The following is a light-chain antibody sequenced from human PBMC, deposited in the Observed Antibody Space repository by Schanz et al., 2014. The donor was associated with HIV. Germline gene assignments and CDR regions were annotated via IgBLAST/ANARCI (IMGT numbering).Light chain of an antibody. V-gene: IGKV1-5*03. CDR2: KTS. CDR1: QSIGSW. J-gene: IGKJ2*01. CDR3: QQYNSHSYT. Sequence: DIQMTQSPSTLSASIGDRVTITCRASQSIGSWLAWYQQRPGEAPKLLIYKTSGLESGVPARFSGSGSGTSFTLTITSLQPDDFATYYCQQYNSHSYTFGQGTKLEIK.